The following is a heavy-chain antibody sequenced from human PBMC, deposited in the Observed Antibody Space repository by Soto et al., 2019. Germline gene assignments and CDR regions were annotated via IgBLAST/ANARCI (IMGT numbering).Heavy chain of an antibody. V-gene: IGHV2-5*02. D-gene: IGHD3-3*01. Sequence: QITLNESGPTVVRPTETLTLTCRFSGFSLTTSGVGVGWIRQSPGKAPEWLALIYWDDGKRYSPSLKSRLTITNDTSKNQVVLTVSDLDPTDTATYYCAHRVLRTVFGLVTTTAIYFDFWGQGTPVAVSS. CDR3: AHRVLRTVFGLVTTTAIYFDF. CDR1: GFSLTTSGVG. J-gene: IGHJ4*02. CDR2: IYWDDGK.